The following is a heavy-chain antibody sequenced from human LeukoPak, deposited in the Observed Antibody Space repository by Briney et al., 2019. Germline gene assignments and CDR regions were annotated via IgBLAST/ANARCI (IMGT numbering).Heavy chain of an antibody. D-gene: IGHD6-13*01. CDR1: AFTFSSYA. J-gene: IGHJ4*02. CDR3: SGHGSSSY. Sequence: GRSLRLSCSASAFTFSSYAMHWVRQAPGKGLEWVAVISYDGSNKYYADSVKGRFTISRDNSKNTLYLQMNSLRAEDTALYYASGHGSSSYWGQGTLVAVSS. V-gene: IGHV3-30-3*01. CDR2: ISYDGSNK.